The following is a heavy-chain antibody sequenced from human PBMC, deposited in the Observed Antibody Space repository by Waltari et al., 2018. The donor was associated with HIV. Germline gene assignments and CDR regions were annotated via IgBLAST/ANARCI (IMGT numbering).Heavy chain of an antibody. J-gene: IGHJ4*02. D-gene: IGHD3-3*01. CDR1: DIILSAHF. CDR3: AKGLKYYDVWSP. V-gene: IGHV3-66*01. CDR2: IYSDKSD. Sequence: ELRLLRSGGGLVHPRDSLRLCCEGADIILSAHFIPWVGQSPTVGVGMDSVIYSDKSDDCADSVKGRFTTFRDDSRNVVFLLLQDVTPEDACFYYCAKGLKYYDVWSPGGQGTLVTVSS.